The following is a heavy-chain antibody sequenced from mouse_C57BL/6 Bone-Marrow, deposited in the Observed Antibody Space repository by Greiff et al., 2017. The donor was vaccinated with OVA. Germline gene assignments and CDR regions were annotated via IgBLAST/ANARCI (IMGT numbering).Heavy chain of an antibody. D-gene: IGHD2-2*01. J-gene: IGHJ2*01. V-gene: IGHV1-63*01. CDR1: GYTFTNYW. Sequence: QVQLQQSGAELVRPGTSVKMSCKASGYTFTNYWIGWAKQRPGHGLEWIGDIYPGGGYTNYNEKFKGKATLTADKTSSTAYMQFSSLTSKDSAIYYCATFYYGYYFDYWGQGTTLTVSS. CDR3: ATFYYGYYFDY. CDR2: IYPGGGYT.